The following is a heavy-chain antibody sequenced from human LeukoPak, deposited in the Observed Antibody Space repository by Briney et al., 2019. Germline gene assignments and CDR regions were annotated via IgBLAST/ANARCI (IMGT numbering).Heavy chain of an antibody. CDR3: AKEPREYCSSTSCPNWFDS. J-gene: IGHJ5*01. D-gene: IGHD2-2*01. CDR1: GFIYNNYA. Sequence: GGSLRLSCAASGFIYNNYALSWVRQAPGKGLEWVSAISASGGTTYYADSVKGRFTISIDNSKNTLFLQMNSLRAEDTAVYYCAKEPREYCSSTSCPNWFDSWGQGTLVTVSS. V-gene: IGHV3-23*01. CDR2: ISASGGTT.